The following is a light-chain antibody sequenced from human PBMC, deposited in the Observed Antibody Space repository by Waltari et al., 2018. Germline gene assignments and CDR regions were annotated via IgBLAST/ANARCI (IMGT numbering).Light chain of an antibody. Sequence: QSILTQPHSVSGAPGQRVTISCTGISSSIGTFAVNCYQHRPGAVPKLLIYGNTNRPSGVPDRFSASKSGTSASLVIAGLQPDDEADYYCQSYDNTGRGSVLIGGGTKLTIL. J-gene: IGLJ2*01. CDR3: QSYDNTGRGSVL. CDR1: SSSIGTFA. V-gene: IGLV1-40*01. CDR2: GNT.